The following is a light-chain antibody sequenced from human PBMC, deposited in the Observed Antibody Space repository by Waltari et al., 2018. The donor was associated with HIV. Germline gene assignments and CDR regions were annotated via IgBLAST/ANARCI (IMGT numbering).Light chain of an antibody. V-gene: IGLV2-11*01. CDR2: DVR. J-gene: IGLJ3*02. CDR3: CSYAGTYTLV. Sequence: QSALTQPRSVAGSPGQSLTLSCTGTSSDFGGYHYVSWYQHPPGKAPTLMMYDVRRRPSGVPDRFSGSKSGNTASLTISGLQAEDEADYYCCSYAGTYTLVFGGGTKLTVL. CDR1: SSDFGGYHY.